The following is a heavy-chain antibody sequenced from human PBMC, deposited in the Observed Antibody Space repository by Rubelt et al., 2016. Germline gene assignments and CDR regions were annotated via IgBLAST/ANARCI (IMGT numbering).Heavy chain of an antibody. CDR3: ARDKYSSSFIDY. CDR2: INTKTGDP. D-gene: IGHD6-6*01. Sequence: QVQLVQSGSALKKPGASVKVSCKASGYTFSSYALNWVRQAPGQGLEWLGWINTKTGDPAYAQGLTGRFVFSLDTSFSTAYLQISSLKAEDTAVYYCARDKYSSSFIDYWGQGTLVTVSS. CDR1: GYTFSSYA. J-gene: IGHJ4*02. V-gene: IGHV7-4-1*02.